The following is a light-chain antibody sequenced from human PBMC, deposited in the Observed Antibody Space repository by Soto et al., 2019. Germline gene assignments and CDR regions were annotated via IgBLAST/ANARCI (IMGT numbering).Light chain of an antibody. Sequence: EIVLTQSPATLSLSPGERATLSCRASPTARSYLAWYQQKPGQAPRLLIYDVSNRATGVPARFSGSGSETDFSLTISSLEPEDFAVYYCQHHSNWLRTFGGGTKVEIE. CDR3: QHHSNWLRT. CDR1: PTARSY. V-gene: IGKV3-11*01. J-gene: IGKJ4*01. CDR2: DVS.